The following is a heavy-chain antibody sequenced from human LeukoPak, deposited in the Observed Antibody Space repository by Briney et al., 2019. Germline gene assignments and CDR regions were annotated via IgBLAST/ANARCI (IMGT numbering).Heavy chain of an antibody. V-gene: IGHV3-7*05. Sequence: GGSLRLSCTASGFTFSNYWTKWVRQAPGKGLEWVANIKHDGSAEFYVDSVKGRFTLSRDNAKNSLYLQMNSLRAEDTAVYYCATGAGRYYQYWGPGTLVSVSS. CDR3: ATGAGRYYQY. J-gene: IGHJ4*02. D-gene: IGHD6-19*01. CDR2: IKHDGSAE. CDR1: GFTFSNYW.